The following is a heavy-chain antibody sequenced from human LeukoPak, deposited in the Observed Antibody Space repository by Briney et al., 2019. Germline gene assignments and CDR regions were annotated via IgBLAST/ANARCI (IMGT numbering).Heavy chain of an antibody. J-gene: IGHJ4*02. CDR1: GSTFSSYG. Sequence: ASVKVSCKASGSTFSSYGVAWVRQAPGQGLEWMGWISPYSGNTIYAQKLQGRVAMTTDTSTNTAYMELRSLRSDDTAVYYCAREGDYGSGTYYTDVYWGQGTLLTVSS. V-gene: IGHV1-18*01. D-gene: IGHD3-10*01. CDR2: ISPYSGNT. CDR3: AREGDYGSGTYYTDVY.